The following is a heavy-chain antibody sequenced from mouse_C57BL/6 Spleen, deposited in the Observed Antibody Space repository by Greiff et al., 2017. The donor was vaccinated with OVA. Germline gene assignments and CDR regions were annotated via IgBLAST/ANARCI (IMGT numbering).Heavy chain of an antibody. J-gene: IGHJ2*01. Sequence: DVQLQESGPGLVKPSQSLSLTCSVTGYSITSGYYWNWIRQFPGNKLEWMGYISYDGSNNYNPSLKNRISITRDTSKNQFFLKLNSVTTEDTATYYCARANWEGGFDYWGQGTTLTVSS. D-gene: IGHD4-1*01. CDR2: ISYDGSN. CDR1: GYSITSGYY. V-gene: IGHV3-6*01. CDR3: ARANWEGGFDY.